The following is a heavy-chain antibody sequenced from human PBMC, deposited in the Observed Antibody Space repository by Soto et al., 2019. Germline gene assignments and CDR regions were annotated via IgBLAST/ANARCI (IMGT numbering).Heavy chain of an antibody. Sequence: QVQLVESGGGVVQPGRSLTLSCAASGFIFSSYGMHWVRQAPGKGLRWVAVIWYDGSNTYYADSVKGRFTISRDNSKNTLYLQMNSLRAEDTAVYYCARGLRAAAGRDYFQYWGQGTLVTVSS. CDR3: ARGLRAAAGRDYFQY. D-gene: IGHD6-13*01. CDR2: IWYDGSNT. V-gene: IGHV3-33*01. CDR1: GFIFSSYG. J-gene: IGHJ1*01.